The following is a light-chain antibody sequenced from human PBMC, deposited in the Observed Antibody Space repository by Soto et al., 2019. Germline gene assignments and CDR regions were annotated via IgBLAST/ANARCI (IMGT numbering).Light chain of an antibody. Sequence: QSVLTQPASVSGSPGRSITISCTGTSSDVGGYNYVSWYQQHPGKAPKLMIYAVSNRPSGVSNRFSGSKSGNTATLTISGLQAEDEADYYCCSYPSTSTVVLGGGKKVTVX. CDR1: SSDVGGYNY. CDR2: AVS. CDR3: CSYPSTSTVV. V-gene: IGLV2-14*01. J-gene: IGLJ3*02.